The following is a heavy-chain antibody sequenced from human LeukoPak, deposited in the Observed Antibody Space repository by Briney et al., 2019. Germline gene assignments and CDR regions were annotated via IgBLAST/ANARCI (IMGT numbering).Heavy chain of an antibody. CDR1: GGSFSGYY. CDR2: INHSGST. CDR3: ACGRGMLGVVHFDY. Sequence: PSVTLSLTCAVYGGSFSGYYGNWSRQPPGKGLEWIGEINHSGSTNSNPCLQSRVTIPVATSKNKFPLNRSSVSAAATAGCYCACGRGMLGVVHFDYWGQGTLVTVSS. J-gene: IGHJ4*02. V-gene: IGHV4-34*01. D-gene: IGHD3-3*01.